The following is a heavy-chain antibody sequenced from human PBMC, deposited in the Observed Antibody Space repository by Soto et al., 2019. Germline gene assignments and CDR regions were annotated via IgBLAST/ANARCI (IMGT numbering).Heavy chain of an antibody. J-gene: IGHJ4*02. CDR1: GVSFNSYG. CDR2: INPASQLR. Sequence: QVQLLQSGTEVKRPGSSVKVSCRASGVSFNSYGFAWVRQAPGRGLEWVGKINPASQLRNYQQSVQGRVTITADTSTRTAYMELSGLTSEDTAVYYCARMKLARLDHWGQGTRVTVS. V-gene: IGHV1-69*09. CDR3: ARMKLARLDH.